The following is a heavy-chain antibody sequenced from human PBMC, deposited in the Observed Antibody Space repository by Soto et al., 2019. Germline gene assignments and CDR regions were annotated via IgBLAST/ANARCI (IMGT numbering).Heavy chain of an antibody. CDR2: FSLSGTT. D-gene: IGHD2-8*02. CDR1: GASITCTSY. V-gene: IGHV4-4*07. Sequence: SETLSLTCTVSGASITCTSYWSWIRQPAGKGLEWIGRFSLSGTTNYNPSLRSRVTMSADVSKNQFSLRLTSVTAADTALYYCARGMTPPGAPAWYYFDSWGQGTLVTVSS. J-gene: IGHJ4*02. CDR3: ARGMTPPGAPAWYYFDS.